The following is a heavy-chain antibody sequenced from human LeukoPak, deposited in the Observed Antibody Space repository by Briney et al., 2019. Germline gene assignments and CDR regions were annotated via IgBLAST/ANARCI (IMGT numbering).Heavy chain of an antibody. J-gene: IGHJ4*02. V-gene: IGHV3-23*01. CDR2: ISGSGGST. CDR1: GFTFSSYA. D-gene: IGHD3-22*01. CDR3: AKDGIPRGYYDSSGYYYFDY. Sequence: GGSLRLSCAASGFTFSSYAMSWVRQAPGKGLEWVSAISGSGGSTYYADSVKGRFTISRDNSKNTLYLQMNSLRAEDTAVYYCAKDGIPRGYYDSSGYYYFDYWGQGTLVTVSS.